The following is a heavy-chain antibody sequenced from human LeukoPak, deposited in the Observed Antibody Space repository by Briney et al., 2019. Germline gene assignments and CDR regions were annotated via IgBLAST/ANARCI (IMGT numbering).Heavy chain of an antibody. CDR3: ARRPPMVRGNDY. CDR1: EFTFSSYW. Sequence: GGSLRLSCAASEFTFSSYWMHWVRQAPGKGLVWVSRINTDGSSTSYADSVKGRFTISRDNAKNTLYLQMNSLRAEDTAVYYCARRPPMVRGNDYWGQGTLVTVSS. J-gene: IGHJ4*02. CDR2: INTDGSST. D-gene: IGHD3-10*01. V-gene: IGHV3-74*01.